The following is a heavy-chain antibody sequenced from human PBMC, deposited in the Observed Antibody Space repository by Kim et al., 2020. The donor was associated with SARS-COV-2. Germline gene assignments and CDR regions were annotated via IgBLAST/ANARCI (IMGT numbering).Heavy chain of an antibody. Sequence: GGSLRLSCAASGFTFSTYAMSWVRQAPGKGLEWVSAITGSGGSTSYADSVKGRFTISRDNSKNTLYLQMNSLRAEDTAVYYCAKGCSTSCPSDYALDYWGQGTLVTVSS. V-gene: IGHV3-23*01. CDR3: AKGCSTSCPSDYALDY. CDR1: GFTFSTYA. CDR2: ITGSGGST. D-gene: IGHD2-2*01. J-gene: IGHJ4*02.